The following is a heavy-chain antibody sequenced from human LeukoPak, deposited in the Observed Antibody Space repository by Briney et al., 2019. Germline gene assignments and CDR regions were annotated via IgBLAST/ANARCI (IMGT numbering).Heavy chain of an antibody. Sequence: GGSLRLSCAASGFTFSSYSMNWVRQAPGKGLEWVSSISSSSSYIYYADSVKGRFTISRDNAKNSLYLQMDSLRAEDTAVYYCARDLGGYVPYYYGMDVWGQGTTVTVSS. CDR1: GFTFSSYS. CDR3: ARDLGGYVPYYYGMDV. V-gene: IGHV3-21*01. CDR2: ISSSSSYI. J-gene: IGHJ6*02. D-gene: IGHD5-12*01.